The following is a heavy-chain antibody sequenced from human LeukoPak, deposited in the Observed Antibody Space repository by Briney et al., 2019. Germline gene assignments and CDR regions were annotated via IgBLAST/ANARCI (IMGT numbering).Heavy chain of an antibody. J-gene: IGHJ5*01. V-gene: IGHV3-48*01. D-gene: IGHD1-26*01. Sequence: GGSLRLSCAASGFTFSTYNMLWVRQTPGKGPEWLFYINGGVSAVHYAGSVRDRFTFSRDNAKNSLYLQMNSLRVEDTGIYYCARVGSRGDWFDYWGQGTRVTVSS. CDR2: INGGVSAV. CDR1: GFTFSTYN. CDR3: ARVGSRGDWFDY.